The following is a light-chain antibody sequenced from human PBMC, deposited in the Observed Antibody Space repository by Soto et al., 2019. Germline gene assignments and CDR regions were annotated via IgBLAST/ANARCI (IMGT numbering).Light chain of an antibody. CDR2: GAS. CDR1: QSVRSN. J-gene: IGKJ4*01. V-gene: IGKV3-15*01. Sequence: EVALTQSPDILSVSPGETATLSCRASQSVRSNLAWYQQKPGQAPRLLIYGASTRATGIPARFSGSGSGREFTLTISSLQSEDFGLYYCQQYNIWPSLTFGGGTKVEIK. CDR3: QQYNIWPSLT.